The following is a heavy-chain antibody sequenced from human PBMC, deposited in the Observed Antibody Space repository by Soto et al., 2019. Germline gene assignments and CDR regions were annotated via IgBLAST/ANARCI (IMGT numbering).Heavy chain of an antibody. CDR2: ISSSRSYI. Sequence: EVQLVESGGGLVKPGGSLRLSCAASGFTFSSYNMNWVRQAPGKGLEWVSFISSSRSYIYYADSVKGRFTISRDNAKNSPYPQMNSLRAEDTAVYYCAGTRRDGYNNYYYYYGMDVWGQGTTVTVSS. J-gene: IGHJ6*02. D-gene: IGHD5-12*01. CDR1: GFTFSSYN. CDR3: AGTRRDGYNNYYYYYGMDV. V-gene: IGHV3-21*01.